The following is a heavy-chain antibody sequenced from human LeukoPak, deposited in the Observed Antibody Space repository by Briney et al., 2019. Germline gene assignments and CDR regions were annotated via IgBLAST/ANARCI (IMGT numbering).Heavy chain of an antibody. CDR2: ISYDGSNK. CDR1: GFTFSSYA. D-gene: IGHD3-10*01. V-gene: IGHV3-30*04. CDR3: ARVGFGESPFDY. Sequence: GRSLRRSCAASGFTFSSYAMHWVRQAPGKGLEWVAVISYDGSNKYYADSVKGRFTISRDNSKNTLYLQMNSLRAEDTAVYYCARVGFGESPFDYWGQGTLVTVSS. J-gene: IGHJ4*02.